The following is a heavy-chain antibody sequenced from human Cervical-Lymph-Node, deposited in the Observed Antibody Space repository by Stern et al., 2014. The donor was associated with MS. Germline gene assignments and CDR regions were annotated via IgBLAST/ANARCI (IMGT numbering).Heavy chain of an antibody. D-gene: IGHD4-17*01. CDR1: GLTFSSSG. CDR2: IIPILSTT. J-gene: IGHJ5*02. V-gene: IGHV1-69*09. CDR3: ATLGVTTGDFDP. Sequence: QVQLGQSGSELLKPGSSVRLSCEASGLTFSSSGISWVRQAPGQGLAWVGRIIPILSTTNYAQNFQGRGTITADKPTSTAYMELSSLRSEDTAVYYCATLGVTTGDFDPWGQGTLVTVSS.